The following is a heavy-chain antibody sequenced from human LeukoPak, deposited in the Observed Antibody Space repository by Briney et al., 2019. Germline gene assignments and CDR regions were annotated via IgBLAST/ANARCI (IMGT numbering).Heavy chain of an antibody. CDR1: GYTFTSYY. CDR3: ARVISTPHSGYDPLFDY. CDR2: INPSGGST. Sequence: GASVKVSCKASGYTFTSYYMHWVRQGPGQGLEWMGIINPSGGSTSYAQKFQGRVTMTRDTSTSTVYMELSSLRSEDTAVYYCARVISTPHSGYDPLFDYWGQGTLVTVST. D-gene: IGHD5-12*01. J-gene: IGHJ4*02. V-gene: IGHV1-46*01.